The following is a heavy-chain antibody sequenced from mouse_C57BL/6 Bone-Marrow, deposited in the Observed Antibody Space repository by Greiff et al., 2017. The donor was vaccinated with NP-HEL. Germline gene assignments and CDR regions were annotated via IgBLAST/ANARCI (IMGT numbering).Heavy chain of an antibody. V-gene: IGHV1-55*01. Sequence: QVQLQQPGAELVKPGASVKMSCKASGYTFTSYWITWVKQRPGQGLEWIGDIYPGSGSTNYNEKFKSKATLTVDTSSSTAYMQLSSLTSEDSAVYYGARESLLRAWFAYWGQGTLVTVSA. CDR3: ARESLLRAWFAY. CDR2: IYPGSGST. D-gene: IGHD2-12*01. CDR1: GYTFTSYW. J-gene: IGHJ3*01.